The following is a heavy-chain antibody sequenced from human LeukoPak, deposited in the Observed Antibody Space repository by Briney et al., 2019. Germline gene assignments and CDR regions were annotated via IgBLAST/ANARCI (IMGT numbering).Heavy chain of an antibody. V-gene: IGHV4-59*01. CDR2: ISNSGTT. J-gene: IGHJ5*02. CDR1: GGSIKDYY. Sequence: SETLSLTCTVSGGSIKDYYWAWIRQAPGEGLEWIGYISNSGTTDYNPSLKSRVTMSVDTSKNEFSLKLTSVTAADTAIYYCARVVRGAVTSNWFDPWAREPWSPSPQ. CDR3: ARVVRGAVTSNWFDP. D-gene: IGHD4-17*01.